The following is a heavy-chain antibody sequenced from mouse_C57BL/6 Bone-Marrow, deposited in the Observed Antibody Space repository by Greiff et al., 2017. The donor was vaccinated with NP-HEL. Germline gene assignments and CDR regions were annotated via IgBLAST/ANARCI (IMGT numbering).Heavy chain of an antibody. D-gene: IGHD1-1*01. CDR3: ARGNYYGDFAY. CDR1: RFTFSSYA. Sequence: EVHLVESGGGLVKPGGSLKLSCAASRFTFSSYAMSWVRQTPEKRLEWVATISDGGSYTYYPDNVKGRFTISRDNAKNNLYLQMSHLKSEDTAMYYCARGNYYGDFAYWGQGTLVTVSA. J-gene: IGHJ3*01. CDR2: ISDGGSYT. V-gene: IGHV5-4*01.